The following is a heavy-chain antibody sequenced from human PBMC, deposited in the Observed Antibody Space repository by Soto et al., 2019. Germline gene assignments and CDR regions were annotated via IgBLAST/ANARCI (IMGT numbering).Heavy chain of an antibody. CDR1: GGSISSYY. V-gene: IGHV4-59*01. CDR2: IYYSGTI. CDR3: ARAQMATIYFDY. D-gene: IGHD5-12*01. Sequence: SETLSLTCTVSGGSISSYYWTWIRQPPGKGLEWIGHIYYSGTIRYSPSLKNRVTISVDASKKQFSLKLSSVTAADTAVYYCARAQMATIYFDYWGQGTLVTVSS. J-gene: IGHJ4*02.